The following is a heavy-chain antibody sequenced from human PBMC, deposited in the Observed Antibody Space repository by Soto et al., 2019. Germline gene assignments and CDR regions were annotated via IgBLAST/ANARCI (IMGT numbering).Heavy chain of an antibody. CDR1: GFTFDDHG. Sequence: GGSLRLPYAASGFTFDDHGMTWVRQAPGKGLEWVSGITWNGATTGYADSVKGRFTISRDNAKNSLYLQMNSLRVEDTALYYCARDGGVVVAVDAFDVWGQGTMVTVS. D-gene: IGHD6-19*01. CDR3: ARDGGVVVAVDAFDV. J-gene: IGHJ3*01. CDR2: ITWNGATT. V-gene: IGHV3-20*03.